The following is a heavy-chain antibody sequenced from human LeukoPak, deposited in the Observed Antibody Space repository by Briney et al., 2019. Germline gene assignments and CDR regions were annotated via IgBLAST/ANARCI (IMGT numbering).Heavy chain of an antibody. V-gene: IGHV1-58*02. CDR2: IVVGSGNT. J-gene: IGHJ4*02. Sequence: SVKVSCKASGFTFTSSAMQWVRQARGQRLEWIGWIVVGSGNTNYAQKFQERVTITRDMSTSTAYMELSSLRSEDTAVYYCAADSLRGFGEFNFGYWGQGTLVTVSS. CDR1: GFTFTSSA. CDR3: AADSLRGFGEFNFGY. D-gene: IGHD3-10*01.